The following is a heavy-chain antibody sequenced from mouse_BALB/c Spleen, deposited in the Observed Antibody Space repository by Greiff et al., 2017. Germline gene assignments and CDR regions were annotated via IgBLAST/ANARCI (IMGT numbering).Heavy chain of an antibody. J-gene: IGHJ3*01. D-gene: IGHD2-4*01. CDR1: GFTFSSYA. CDR3: ARGQGDDYWFAY. V-gene: IGHV5-6-5*01. Sequence: EVQVVESGGGLVKPGGSLKLSCAASGFTFSSYAMSWVRQTPEKRLEWVASISSGGSTYYPDSVKGRFTISRDNARNILYLQMSSLRSEDTAMYYCARGQGDDYWFAYWGQGTLVTVSA. CDR2: ISSGGST.